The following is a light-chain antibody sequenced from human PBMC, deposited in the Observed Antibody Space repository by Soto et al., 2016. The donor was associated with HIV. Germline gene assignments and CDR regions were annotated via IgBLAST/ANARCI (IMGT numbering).Light chain of an antibody. CDR2: SAS. Sequence: DIQMTQSPSAMSASVGDRVTITCRASQGINNDLAWLQQKPGTVPKRLIHSASSFQSEVPSRFSGSGSETGSTLTISSLHPEDFAIYYCQQYYSVPYTFGLGDQAGSQT. V-gene: IGKV1-17*03. J-gene: IGKJ2*01. CDR3: QQYYSVPYT. CDR1: QGINND.